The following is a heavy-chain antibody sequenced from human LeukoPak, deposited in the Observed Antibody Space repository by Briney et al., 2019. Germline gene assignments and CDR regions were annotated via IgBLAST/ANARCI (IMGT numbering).Heavy chain of an antibody. CDR2: IHHSGST. CDR1: GYSISSGYY. CDR3: ARVAAGIGFFQH. J-gene: IGHJ1*01. D-gene: IGHD6-13*01. Sequence: SETLSLTCIVSGYSISSGYYWGWIWQPPGKGLEWIGNIHHSGSTYYNPSLKSRVTISVDTSKNQLSLKLSFVTAADTAVYYCARVAAGIGFFQHWGQGTLVTVSS. V-gene: IGHV4-38-2*02.